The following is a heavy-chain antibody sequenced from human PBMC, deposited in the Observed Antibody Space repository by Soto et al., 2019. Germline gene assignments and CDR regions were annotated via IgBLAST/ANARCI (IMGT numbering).Heavy chain of an antibody. V-gene: IGHV3-23*01. CDR3: AKDGFGGASDY. CDR2: ISGSGTNI. CDR1: GFTFSSYA. Sequence: EVQLLESGGGFAQPRGSLRLSCAASGFTFSSYAMHWVRQAPGRGLEWVSTISGSGTNIYYADSVQGRFTISRDNSQNTLFLQMTSLRVDDAATYYCAKDGFGGASDYWGQGTHVTVSS. D-gene: IGHD3-3*01. J-gene: IGHJ4*02.